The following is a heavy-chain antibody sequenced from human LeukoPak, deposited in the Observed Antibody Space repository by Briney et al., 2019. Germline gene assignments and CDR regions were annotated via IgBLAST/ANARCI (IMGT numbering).Heavy chain of an antibody. CDR2: IDYSGST. V-gene: IGHV4-59*08. Sequence: PSETLSLTCTVSGGSIINYYWSWIRQPPGKGLEWIGYIDYSGSTSFNPSLKSRVTISLDTSNNQFSLNLFSVTAADTAVYYCARLNGGSWGQGTLVTVSS. CDR1: GGSIINYY. J-gene: IGHJ4*02. D-gene: IGHD3-16*01. CDR3: ARLNGGS.